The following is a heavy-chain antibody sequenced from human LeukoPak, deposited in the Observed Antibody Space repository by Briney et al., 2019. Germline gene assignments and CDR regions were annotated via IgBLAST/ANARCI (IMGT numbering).Heavy chain of an antibody. CDR3: ARDGGYYDSSGCFDY. J-gene: IGHJ4*02. D-gene: IGHD3-22*01. Sequence: PGGSLRLSCAASGFTFSSYGMHWVRQAPGKGLGWVAVIWYDGSNKYYADSVKGRFTISRDNSKNTLYLQMNSLRAEDTAVYYCARDGGYYDSSGCFDYWGQGTLVTVSS. V-gene: IGHV3-33*01. CDR1: GFTFSSYG. CDR2: IWYDGSNK.